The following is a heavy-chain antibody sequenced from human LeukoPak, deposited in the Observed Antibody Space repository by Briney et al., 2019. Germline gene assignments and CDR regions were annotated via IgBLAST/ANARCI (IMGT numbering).Heavy chain of an antibody. Sequence: SETLSLTCAVYGGSFSGYYWSWIRQPPGKGLEWMGEINHSGSTYYNPSLKSRVTISVDTSKNQFSLKLSSVTAADTAVYYCARVYSSSWYTSEYFQHWGQGTLVTVSS. V-gene: IGHV4-34*01. CDR3: ARVYSSSWYTSEYFQH. D-gene: IGHD6-13*01. CDR2: INHSGST. J-gene: IGHJ1*01. CDR1: GGSFSGYY.